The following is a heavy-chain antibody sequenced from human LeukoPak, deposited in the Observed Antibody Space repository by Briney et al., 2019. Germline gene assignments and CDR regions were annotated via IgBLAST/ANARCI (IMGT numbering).Heavy chain of an antibody. D-gene: IGHD6-19*01. CDR2: ISGSGGST. CDR1: GFTFSSYA. V-gene: IGHV3-23*01. Sequence: GGSLRLSCAASGFTFSSYAMSWVRQAPGKGLEWVSAISGSGGSTYYADSVKGRFTISRDNSKNTLYLQMNSLRAEDTAVYYCAKDREQWLAPNVYWGQRTLVTVSS. CDR3: AKDREQWLAPNVY. J-gene: IGHJ4*02.